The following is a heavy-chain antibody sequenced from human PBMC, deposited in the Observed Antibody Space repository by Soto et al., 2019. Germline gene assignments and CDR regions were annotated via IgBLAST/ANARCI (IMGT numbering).Heavy chain of an antibody. V-gene: IGHV4-61*01. CDR1: GGSVCSGLYY. Sequence: SETLSLTCTVSGGSVCSGLYYWGWIRQHPGKGLEWIGYIYYSGNTYYNPSLKSRVTISVDTSKNQFSLKLSSVTAADTAVYYCAREVGYGTDGDYYYYYMDVWGKGTTVTVSS. D-gene: IGHD4-17*01. CDR2: IYYSGNT. CDR3: AREVGYGTDGDYYYYYMDV. J-gene: IGHJ6*03.